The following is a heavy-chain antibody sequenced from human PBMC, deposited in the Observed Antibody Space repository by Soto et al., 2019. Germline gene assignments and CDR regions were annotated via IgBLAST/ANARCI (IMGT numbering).Heavy chain of an antibody. V-gene: IGHV1-58*02. CDR3: AADRDSSSWYRNWFDP. CDR1: GFTFTSSA. J-gene: IGHJ5*02. Sequence: SVKVSCKDCGFTFTSSAMQWVRQARGQRLEWIGWIVVGSGNTNYAQKFQERVTITRDMSTSTAYMELSSLRSEDTAVYYCAADRDSSSWYRNWFDPWGQGTLVTVSS. D-gene: IGHD6-13*01. CDR2: IVVGSGNT.